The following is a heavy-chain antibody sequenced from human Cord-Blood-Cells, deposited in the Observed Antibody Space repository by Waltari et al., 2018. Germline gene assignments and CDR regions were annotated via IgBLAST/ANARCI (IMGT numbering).Heavy chain of an antibody. J-gene: IGHJ6*02. CDR3: ADGYYYGMDV. Sequence: QVQLQQWGAGLLKPSETLSLTCAVYGGSFSGYYWSWIRQPPGKGLEWIGEINHSGSTNYNPSLKSRVTISVDTSKNQFSLKLSSVTAADTAVYYCADGYYYGMDVWGQGTTVTVS. CDR1: GGSFSGYY. V-gene: IGHV4-34*01. CDR2: INHSGST.